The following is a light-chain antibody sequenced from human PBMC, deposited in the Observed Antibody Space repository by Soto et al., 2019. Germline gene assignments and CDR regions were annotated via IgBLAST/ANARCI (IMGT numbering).Light chain of an antibody. CDR2: NAS. Sequence: EKVMTQSPATLSVSPGERATLSCRASQSVRANLAWYHQRPGQAPGLLIYNASTRATGIPARFSGSGSETEFALTISSLQSEDFAVYYCQQYSNWPLTFGGGTKVEIK. CDR3: QQYSNWPLT. V-gene: IGKV3-15*01. CDR1: QSVRAN. J-gene: IGKJ4*01.